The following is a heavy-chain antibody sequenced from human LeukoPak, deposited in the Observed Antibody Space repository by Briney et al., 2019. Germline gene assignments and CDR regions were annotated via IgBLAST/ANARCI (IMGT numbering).Heavy chain of an antibody. CDR2: IKQDGSEK. Sequence: GGSLRLSCAASGFTFRSYGMHWVRQAPGKGREGVANIKQDGSEKYYVDSVKGRFTISRDNAKNTLSLQMNSLRAEDTAVYYCARDYVAKLLWFGEPDDAFDIWGQGTMVTVSS. D-gene: IGHD3-10*01. V-gene: IGHV3-7*01. CDR1: GFTFRSYG. CDR3: ARDYVAKLLWFGEPDDAFDI. J-gene: IGHJ3*02.